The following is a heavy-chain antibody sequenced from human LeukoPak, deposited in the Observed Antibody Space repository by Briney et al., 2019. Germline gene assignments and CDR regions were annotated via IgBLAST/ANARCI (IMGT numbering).Heavy chain of an antibody. V-gene: IGHV4/OR15-8*01. D-gene: IGHD1-14*01. CDR1: GVPIASHSW. J-gene: IGHJ4*02. CDR3: AYNRDFALDN. Sequence: SETLSLTCAVSGVPIASHSWWSWVRQPPGKGLEWIGEIYHTGGANYKPSLKSRVTMSVDTSNNHFSLKLTSVTAADTAVYFCAYNRDFALDNWGLGTLVTVSS. CDR2: IYHTGGA.